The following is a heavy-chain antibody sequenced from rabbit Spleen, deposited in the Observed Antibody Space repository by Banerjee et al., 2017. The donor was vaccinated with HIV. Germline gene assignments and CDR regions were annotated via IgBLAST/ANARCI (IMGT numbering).Heavy chain of an antibody. CDR2: IYTGRRSS. D-gene: IGHD3-1*01. CDR1: AGSFITIYY. V-gene: IGHV1S40*01. Sequence: QALLASGGDLLKPAASPTPPCTTAAGSFITIYYISWVRQAPGKGLEWIGIIYTGRRSSDYSRWGNGRFSITSNTAPSTVDLKMTSLTAADTATYFCARDTVPWLGPTGLDLWGPGTLVTVS. J-gene: IGHJ3*01. CDR3: ARDTVPWLGPTGLDL.